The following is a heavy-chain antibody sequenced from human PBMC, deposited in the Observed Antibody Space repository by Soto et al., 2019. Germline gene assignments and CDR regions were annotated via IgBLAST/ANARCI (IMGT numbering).Heavy chain of an antibody. CDR3: ARVGEEQQLVNWFDP. Sequence: GASVKVSCKASGYTFTSYGISWVRQAPGQGLEWMGWISAYNGNTNYAQKLQGRVTMTTDTSTSTAYMELRSLRSDDTAVYYCARVGEEQQLVNWFDPWGQGTXVTVSS. D-gene: IGHD6-13*01. CDR2: ISAYNGNT. CDR1: GYTFTSYG. V-gene: IGHV1-18*01. J-gene: IGHJ5*02.